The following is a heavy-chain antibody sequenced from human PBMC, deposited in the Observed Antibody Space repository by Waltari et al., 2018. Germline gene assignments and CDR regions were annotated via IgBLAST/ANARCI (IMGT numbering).Heavy chain of an antibody. V-gene: IGHV1-69*08. CDR2: IIPILGIA. Sequence: QVQLVQSGAEVKKPGSSVKVSCKASGGTFSSYTISWVRQAPGQGLEWMGRIIPILGIANYAQKCQGRVTITADKSTSTAYMELSSLRSEDTAVYYCARDCSSTSCPSAADYWGQGTLVTVSS. CDR3: ARDCSSTSCPSAADY. D-gene: IGHD2-2*01. J-gene: IGHJ4*02. CDR1: GGTFSSYT.